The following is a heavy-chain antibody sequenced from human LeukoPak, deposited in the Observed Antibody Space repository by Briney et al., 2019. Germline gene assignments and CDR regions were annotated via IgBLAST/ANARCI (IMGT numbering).Heavy chain of an antibody. CDR2: IIPIFGTA. J-gene: IGHJ4*02. CDR1: GGTFSSYA. Sequence: GASVKVSCKASGGTFSSYAISWERQAPGQGLEWMGGIIPIFGTANYAQKFQGRVTITADESTSTAYMELSSLRSEDTAVYYCAIDPPSPLLLWFGELLAPPVYWGQGTLVTVSS. D-gene: IGHD3-10*01. CDR3: AIDPPSPLLLWFGELLAPPVY. V-gene: IGHV1-69*13.